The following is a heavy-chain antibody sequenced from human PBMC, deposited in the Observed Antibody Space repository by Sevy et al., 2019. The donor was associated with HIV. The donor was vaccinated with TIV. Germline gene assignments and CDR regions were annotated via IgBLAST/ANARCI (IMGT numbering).Heavy chain of an antibody. CDR1: GYIFTNYP. CDR3: ARDSDGSSRYYLDYFVY. J-gene: IGHJ4*02. V-gene: IGHV1-18*01. Sequence: ASVKVSCKASGYIFTNYPICWVRQAPGQGLEWMGCIRTSNRETKYTQKLQGRAIMTTDTSTSTVYMDLRNLRSDDTAVYYCARDSDGSSRYYLDYFVYWGQGTLVTDSS. CDR2: IRTSNRET. D-gene: IGHD3-16*02.